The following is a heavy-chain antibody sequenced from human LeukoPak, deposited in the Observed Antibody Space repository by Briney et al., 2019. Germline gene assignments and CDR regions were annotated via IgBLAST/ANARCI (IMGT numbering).Heavy chain of an antibody. V-gene: IGHV1-2*02. CDR2: INPNSGGT. D-gene: IGHD1-26*01. J-gene: IGHJ4*02. Sequence: ASVKVSRKASGYTFTGYYMHWVRQAPGQGLEWVGWINPNSGGTNYAQKFQGRVTMTRDTSISTAYMELSRLRSDDTAVYYCARDVRIVGATPIDYWGQGTLVTVSS. CDR3: ARDVRIVGATPIDY. CDR1: GYTFTGYY.